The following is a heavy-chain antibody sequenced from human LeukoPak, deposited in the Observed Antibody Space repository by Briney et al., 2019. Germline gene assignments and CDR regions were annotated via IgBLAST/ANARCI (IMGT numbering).Heavy chain of an antibody. D-gene: IGHD1-26*01. CDR1: GASISSRGYC. V-gene: IGHV4-39*07. CDR2: LYYTGST. Sequence: SETLSLTCTVSGASISSRGYCWGWIRQPPGKGLEWIGGLYYTGSTFYNPSLKSRVTTSVDTSNNQFSLKLNSVTAADTAVYYCARDQTNTGSYLDWGQGTLVTVSS. J-gene: IGHJ4*02. CDR3: ARDQTNTGSYLD.